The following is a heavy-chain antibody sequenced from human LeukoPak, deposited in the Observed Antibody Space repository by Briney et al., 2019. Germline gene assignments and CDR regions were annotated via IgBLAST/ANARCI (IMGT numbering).Heavy chain of an antibody. V-gene: IGHV1-69*01. D-gene: IGHD3-22*01. J-gene: IGHJ2*01. CDR2: ITPIFGTA. CDR1: GGTFSSYA. Sequence: GSSVKVSCKASGGTFSSYAISWVRQAPGQGLEWMGGITPIFGTANYAQKFQGRVTITADESTSTAYMGLSSLRSEDTAVYYCAGNKYYYDSSGYYRPLYWYFDLWGRGTLVTVSS. CDR3: AGNKYYYDSSGYYRPLYWYFDL.